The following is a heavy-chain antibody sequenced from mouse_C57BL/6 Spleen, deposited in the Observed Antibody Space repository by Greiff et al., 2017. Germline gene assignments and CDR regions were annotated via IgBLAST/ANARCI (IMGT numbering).Heavy chain of an antibody. V-gene: IGHV1-42*01. Sequence: VQLQQSGPELVKPGASVKISCKASGYSLTGYYMNWVKQSPEKSLEWIGEINPSTGGTTYNQKFKAKATLTVDKSSSTAYMQLKSLTSEDSAVYYCASGGYYGSRGYFDVWGTGTTVTVSS. J-gene: IGHJ1*03. CDR1: GYSLTGYY. CDR3: ASGGYYGSRGYFDV. D-gene: IGHD1-1*01. CDR2: INPSTGGT.